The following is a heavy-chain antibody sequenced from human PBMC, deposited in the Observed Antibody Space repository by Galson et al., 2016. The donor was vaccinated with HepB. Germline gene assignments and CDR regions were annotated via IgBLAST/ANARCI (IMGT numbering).Heavy chain of an antibody. D-gene: IGHD3-16*02. J-gene: IGHJ4*02. Sequence: SLRLSCAASGFSFSPYAMSWVRQPPGKGLEWVSSLSGSGDVTHHADSVKGRFTISRDNSKNTLYLQMNSLRAEDTALYYCAKSGVWGTHRSPDYWGQGTLVTVSS. CDR3: AKSGVWGTHRSPDY. V-gene: IGHV3-23*01. CDR1: GFSFSPYA. CDR2: LSGSGDVT.